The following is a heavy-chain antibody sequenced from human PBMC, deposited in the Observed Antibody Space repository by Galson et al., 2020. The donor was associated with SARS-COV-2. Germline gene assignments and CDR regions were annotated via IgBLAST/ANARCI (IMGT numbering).Heavy chain of an antibody. CDR3: ARDRGVVVAASGGINYYGMDV. Sequence: SETLSLTCTVSGGSISSGSYYWSWIRQPAGKGLEWIGRIYTSGSTNYNPSLKSRVTISVDTSKNQFSLKLSSVTAADTAVYYCARDRGVVVAASGGINYYGMDVWSQGTTVTVAS. CDR1: GGSISSGSYY. D-gene: IGHD2-15*01. CDR2: IYTSGST. J-gene: IGHJ6*02. V-gene: IGHV4-61*02.